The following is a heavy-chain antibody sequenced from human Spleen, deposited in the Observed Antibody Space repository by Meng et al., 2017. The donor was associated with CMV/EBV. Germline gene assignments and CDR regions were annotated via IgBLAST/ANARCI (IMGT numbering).Heavy chain of an antibody. CDR3: AREGIITVAGNYYGMDV. J-gene: IGHJ6*02. Sequence: GESLKISCAASGFSVSSNYMSWVRQAPGKGLEWVSVIYRGGDTYYADSVKGRFTISRDNSKDTVYLQMSSLRVEDTAVYYCAREGIITVAGNYYGMDVWGQGTTVTVSS. V-gene: IGHV3-53*01. CDR1: GFSVSSNY. D-gene: IGHD6-19*01. CDR2: IYRGGDT.